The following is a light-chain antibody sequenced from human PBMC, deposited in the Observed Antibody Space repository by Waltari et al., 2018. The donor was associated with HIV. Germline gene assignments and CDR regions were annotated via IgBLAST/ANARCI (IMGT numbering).Light chain of an antibody. V-gene: IGLV2-8*01. CDR2: DVT. CDR1: SSDVGAYNY. CDR3: SSYADSDTPVV. J-gene: IGLJ2*01. Sequence: QSALAQPPSASGSAGQSVTISCTGTSSDVGAYNYVSWYQQHPGKSPKLIIYDVTNRTSGVPDRFSGSKSGNMAVLTVSGVQGEDEADYYCSSYADSDTPVVFGGGTKLTVL.